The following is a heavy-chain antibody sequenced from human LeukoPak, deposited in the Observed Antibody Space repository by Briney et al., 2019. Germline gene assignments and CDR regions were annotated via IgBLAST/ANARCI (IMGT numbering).Heavy chain of an antibody. J-gene: IGHJ4*02. CDR2: IKEDGSQR. D-gene: IGHD6-13*01. CDR1: GFTFSRSW. V-gene: IGHV3-7*01. Sequence: GGSLRLSCAASGFTFSRSWMSWVRQAPGKGLEWVANIKEDGSQRNYVDSVKCRFTISRDNAMNSVFLQMISLRAEDAAVYYCARDRGYNSFDYWGQGTLVTVSS. CDR3: ARDRGYNSFDY.